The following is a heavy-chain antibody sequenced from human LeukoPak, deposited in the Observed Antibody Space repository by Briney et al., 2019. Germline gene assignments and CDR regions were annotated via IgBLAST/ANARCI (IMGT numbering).Heavy chain of an antibody. CDR2: INSDGSST. CDR3: VVAYCGGDCSH. CDR1: GFTFRNYW. Sequence: GGSLRLSCAASGFTFRNYWMHWVRQAPGKGVVWVSRINSDGSSTSYADSVKGRFTISRDNAKNTVYLQMNSLRVEDTAVYYCVVAYCGGDCSHWGQGTLVTVSS. J-gene: IGHJ4*02. D-gene: IGHD2-21*02. V-gene: IGHV3-74*01.